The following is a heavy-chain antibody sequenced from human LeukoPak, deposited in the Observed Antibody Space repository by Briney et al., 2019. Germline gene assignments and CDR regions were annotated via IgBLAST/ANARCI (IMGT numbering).Heavy chain of an antibody. CDR3: ARVVAAAAYNWFDP. Sequence: ASVKASCKASGYAFTSYGISWVRQAPGQGLEWMGWMNPNSGNTGYAQKFQGRVTMTRNTSISTAYMELSSLRSEDTAVYYCARVVAAAAYNWFDPWGQGTLVTVSS. V-gene: IGHV1-8*02. CDR1: GYAFTSYG. D-gene: IGHD6-13*01. CDR2: MNPNSGNT. J-gene: IGHJ5*02.